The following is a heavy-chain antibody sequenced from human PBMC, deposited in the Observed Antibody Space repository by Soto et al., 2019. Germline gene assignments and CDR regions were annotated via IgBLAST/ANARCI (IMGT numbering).Heavy chain of an antibody. CDR3: ARDHGGSYYSQGWSSDY. CDR2: IWYDGSNK. D-gene: IGHD1-26*01. V-gene: IGHV3-33*01. CDR1: GFTFSSYG. J-gene: IGHJ4*02. Sequence: QVQLVESGGGVVQPGRSLRLSCAASGFTFSSYGMHWVRQAPGKGLEWVAVIWYDGSNKYYADSVKGRFTISRDNSKNTLYLQMNSLRAEDTAVYYCARDHGGSYYSQGWSSDYWGQGTLVTVSS.